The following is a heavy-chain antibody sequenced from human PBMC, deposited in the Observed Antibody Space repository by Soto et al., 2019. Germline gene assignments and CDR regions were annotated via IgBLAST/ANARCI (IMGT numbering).Heavy chain of an antibody. CDR2: IIPLLGLT. J-gene: IGHJ4*02. Sequence: QVQLVQSGAEVKKPGSSVKVSCKASGDTFSSYTINWVRQAPGQGLEWMGRIIPLLGLTNYAQKFQGRVTITADISTSTAYMELSSLRSEDTAVYYCARSCGNYEFDYWGQGTLVTVSS. V-gene: IGHV1-69*02. D-gene: IGHD4-4*01. CDR1: GDTFSSYT. CDR3: ARSCGNYEFDY.